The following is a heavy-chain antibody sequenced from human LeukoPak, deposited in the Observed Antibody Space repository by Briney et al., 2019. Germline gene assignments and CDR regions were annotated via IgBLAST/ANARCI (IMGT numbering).Heavy chain of an antibody. CDR2: IYYSGST. V-gene: IGHV4-34*01. Sequence: SETLSLTCAVYGGSFSGYYWSWIRQPPGKGLEWIGSIYYSGSTYYNPSLKSRVTISVDTSKNQFSLKLSSVTAADTAVYYCARHPVMGATTAFDYWGQGTLVTVSS. CDR1: GGSFSGYY. CDR3: ARHPVMGATTAFDY. D-gene: IGHD1-26*01. J-gene: IGHJ4*02.